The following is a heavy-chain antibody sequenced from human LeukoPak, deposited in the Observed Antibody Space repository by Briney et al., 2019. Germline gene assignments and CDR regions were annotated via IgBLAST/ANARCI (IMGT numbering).Heavy chain of an antibody. D-gene: IGHD3-22*01. CDR1: GYTFTSYW. J-gene: IGHJ4*02. CDR3: TRHGYPHCYDSSCPIHFDY. V-gene: IGHV5-51*01. CDR2: IYPGDSDT. Sequence: GESLKISCKGSGYTFTSYWIAWVRQLPGKGLEWMGIIYPGDSDTRSSPSFQGQVTISADKSINSAYLQWRSLQASDTALYYCTRHGYPHCYDSSCPIHFDYWGQGTLVTVSS.